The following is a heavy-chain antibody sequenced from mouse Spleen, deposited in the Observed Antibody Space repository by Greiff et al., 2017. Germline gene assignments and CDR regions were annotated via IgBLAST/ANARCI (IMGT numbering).Heavy chain of an antibody. Sequence: VQLKESVAELVRPGASVKLSCTASGFNIKNTYMHWVKQRPEQGLEWIGRIDPANGNTKYAPKFQGKATITADTSSNTAYLQLSSLTSEDTAIYYCALTTVVATPYYYAMDYWGQGTSVTVSS. CDR2: IDPANGNT. J-gene: IGHJ4*01. D-gene: IGHD1-1*01. CDR3: ALTTVVATPYYYAMDY. V-gene: IGHV14-3*01. CDR1: GFNIKNTY.